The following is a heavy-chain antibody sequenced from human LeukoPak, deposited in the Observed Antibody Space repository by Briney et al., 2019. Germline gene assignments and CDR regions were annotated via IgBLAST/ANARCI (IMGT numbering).Heavy chain of an antibody. CDR2: TSDRGDYT. CDR1: GFTFTSYS. Sequence: GGSLRLSCAASGFTFTSYSMSWVRQAPGKGLEWVSGTSDRGDYTYYADSVKGRFTISRDSSKNTLFLQMNSLRAEDTALYFCARKAQYNGHYPLDYWGQGTLVTVSS. CDR3: ARKAQYNGHYPLDY. J-gene: IGHJ4*02. D-gene: IGHD1-7*01. V-gene: IGHV3-23*01.